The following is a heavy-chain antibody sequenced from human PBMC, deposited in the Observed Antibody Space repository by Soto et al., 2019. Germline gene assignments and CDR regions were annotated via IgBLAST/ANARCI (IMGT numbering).Heavy chain of an antibody. CDR1: GFTFSSYA. CDR3: AKDWSSSWDYYFDY. D-gene: IGHD6-13*01. Sequence: PGGSLRLSCAASGFTFSSYAMSWVRQAPGKGLEWVSAISGSGGSTYYADSVKGRFTISRDNSKNTLYLQMSSLRAEDTAVYYCAKDWSSSWDYYFDYWGQGTLVTVSS. CDR2: ISGSGGST. V-gene: IGHV3-23*01. J-gene: IGHJ4*02.